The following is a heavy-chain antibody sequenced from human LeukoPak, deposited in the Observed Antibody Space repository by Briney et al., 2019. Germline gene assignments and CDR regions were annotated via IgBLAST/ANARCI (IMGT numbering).Heavy chain of an antibody. V-gene: IGHV4-59*01. CDR1: VDSISTYY. CDR3: ARAIPGAMDV. D-gene: IGHD3-10*01. CDR2: IFNSGST. J-gene: IGHJ6*02. Sequence: SETLSLTCTVSVDSISTYYWTWIRQPPGKGLEWVGYIFNSGSTNYNPSLKSRVTLSIDTSRKQLSLKLSSVTAADTAVYYCARAIPGAMDVWGQGTTVTVSS.